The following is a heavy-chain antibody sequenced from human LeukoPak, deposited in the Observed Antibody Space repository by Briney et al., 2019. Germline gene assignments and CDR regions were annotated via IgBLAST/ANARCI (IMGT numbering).Heavy chain of an antibody. V-gene: IGHV3-23*01. J-gene: IGHJ6*03. Sequence: GGSLRLSCAASGFTFSSYGMSWVRQAPGKGLEWVSAISGSGGSTYYADSVKGRFTISRDNSKNTLYLQMTSLRAEDTAVYYCAKDYLFLTGYYKPHQLPYMDVRGKGTTVTISS. D-gene: IGHD3-9*01. CDR3: AKDYLFLTGYYKPHQLPYMDV. CDR1: GFTFSSYG. CDR2: ISGSGGST.